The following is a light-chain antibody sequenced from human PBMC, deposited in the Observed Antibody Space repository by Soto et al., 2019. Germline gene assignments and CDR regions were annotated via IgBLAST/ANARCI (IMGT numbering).Light chain of an antibody. CDR2: EVN. V-gene: IGLV2-14*01. CDR3: TSYTSSTTNYV. J-gene: IGLJ1*01. CDR1: SSDIGGYNY. Sequence: QSALTQPASVSGSPGQSITFSCTGTSSDIGGYNYVSWYQQHPGKAPKLMIYEVNNRPSGVSDRFSGSKSGNTASLTISGLQAEDEADYYCTSYTSSTTNYVFGTGTKLTVL.